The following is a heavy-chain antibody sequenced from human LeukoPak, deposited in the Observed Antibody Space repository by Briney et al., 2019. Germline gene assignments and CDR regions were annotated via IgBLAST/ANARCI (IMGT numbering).Heavy chain of an antibody. Sequence: ASVKVSCKASGYTFTSYDINWVRQATGQGLEWMGWMNPNSGNTGYAQKFQGRVTMTRDTSISTAYMELSRLRSDDTAVYYCARVAGSSDYFTPFYYYYYMDAWGKGTTVTVSS. D-gene: IGHD4-17*01. CDR1: GYTFTSYD. CDR2: MNPNSGNT. CDR3: ARVAGSSDYFTPFYYYYYMDA. V-gene: IGHV1-8*01. J-gene: IGHJ6*03.